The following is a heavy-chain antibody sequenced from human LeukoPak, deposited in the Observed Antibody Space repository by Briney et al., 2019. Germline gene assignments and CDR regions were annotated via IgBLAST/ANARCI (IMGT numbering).Heavy chain of an antibody. CDR3: AKVGGTYCSSSSSRLRNWFDT. CDR1: GFTFSSYG. Sequence: GGSLRLSCAASGFTFSSYGMHWVRQAPGKGLDWLAVIWCDGGNKYYADSVKGRFTISRDNSKHTLYLQMNSLRAEDTAVFYCAKVGGTYCSSSSSRLRNWFDTWGQGTLVTVSS. J-gene: IGHJ5*02. V-gene: IGHV3-33*06. D-gene: IGHD2-2*01. CDR2: IWCDGGNK.